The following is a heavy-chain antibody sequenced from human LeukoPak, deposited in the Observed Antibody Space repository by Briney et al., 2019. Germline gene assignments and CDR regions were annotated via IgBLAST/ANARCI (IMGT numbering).Heavy chain of an antibody. CDR2: IYFSGNT. V-gene: IGHV4-39*01. CDR3: ARQRYSSGWYIDC. J-gene: IGHJ4*02. CDR1: GGSISSSSYY. Sequence: PSETLSLTCTVPGGSISSSSYYWGWIRQPPGKGLEWIGSIYFSGNTYYNPSLKSRVNISVDTSKNQFSLKLSSVTAADTAVYYCARQRYSSGWYIDCWGQGTLVTVSS. D-gene: IGHD6-19*01.